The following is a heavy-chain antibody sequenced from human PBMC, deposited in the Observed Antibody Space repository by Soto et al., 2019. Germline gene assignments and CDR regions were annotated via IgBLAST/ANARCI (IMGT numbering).Heavy chain of an antibody. D-gene: IGHD6-13*01. Sequence: ASVKVSCKASGYTFTSYGISWVRQAPGQGLEWMGWISAYNGNTNYAQKPQGRVTMTTDTSTSTAYMELRSLRSDDTAVYYCARVGQQLVLGYFDYWGQGTLVTVSS. V-gene: IGHV1-18*01. CDR2: ISAYNGNT. CDR1: GYTFTSYG. CDR3: ARVGQQLVLGYFDY. J-gene: IGHJ4*02.